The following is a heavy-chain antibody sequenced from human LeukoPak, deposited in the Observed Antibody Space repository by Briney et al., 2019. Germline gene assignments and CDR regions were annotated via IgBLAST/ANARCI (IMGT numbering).Heavy chain of an antibody. D-gene: IGHD6-13*01. V-gene: IGHV3-66*02. CDR2: IQSGSNT. CDR3: GRAFVTAAGFFDT. Sequence: GGSLRLSCAASGFTVSRRYKSGAPQAPGKGLEWGSGIQSGSNTHEAGSVKGRCTISRHNSVNTLNLQMNSQRTEDTAVYCCGRAFVTAAGFFDTWGEGTLVTVSS. CDR1: GFTVSRRY. J-gene: IGHJ4*02.